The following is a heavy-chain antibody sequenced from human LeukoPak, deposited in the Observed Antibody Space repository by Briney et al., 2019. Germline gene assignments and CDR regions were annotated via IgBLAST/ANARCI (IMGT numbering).Heavy chain of an antibody. CDR2: IIPIFGTA. J-gene: IGHJ4*02. CDR1: GGTFISYA. Sequence: GASVKVSCKASGGTFISYAISWVRQAPGQGLEWMGGIIPIFGTANYAQKFQGRVTITADESTSTAYMELSSLRSEDTAVYYCASLDYYGSGVERVFDYWGQGTLVTVSS. V-gene: IGHV1-69*13. D-gene: IGHD3-10*01. CDR3: ASLDYYGSGVERVFDY.